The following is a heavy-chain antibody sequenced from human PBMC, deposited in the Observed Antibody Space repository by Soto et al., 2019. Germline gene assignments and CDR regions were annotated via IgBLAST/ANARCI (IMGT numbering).Heavy chain of an antibody. D-gene: IGHD3-16*01. CDR3: AMVDNYVTPTPQGV. J-gene: IGHJ6*02. CDR1: GYTFTSYY. V-gene: IGHV1-46*01. Sequence: ASVKVSCKASGYTFTSYYMHWVRQAPGQGLEWMGIIDPSGGSTSYAQKFQGRVTMTRDTSTSTVYMELSSLTSDDTAVYYCAMVDNYVTPTPQGVWGQGTTVTVSS. CDR2: IDPSGGST.